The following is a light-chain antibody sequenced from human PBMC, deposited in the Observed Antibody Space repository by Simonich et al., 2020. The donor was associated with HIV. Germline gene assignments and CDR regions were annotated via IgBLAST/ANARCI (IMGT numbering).Light chain of an antibody. J-gene: IGLJ3*02. CDR3: CSYAVTSRV. V-gene: IGLV2-23*01. CDR2: EGS. CDR1: SSDVGSYNL. Sequence: QSALTQPAYVSGSPGHSITISCTGSSSDVGSYNLVSWYQQHPGKAPKVMIYEGSKRPSGVSNRFSGSKSGNTASLTISGLQAEDEADYYCCSYAVTSRVFGGGTKLTVL.